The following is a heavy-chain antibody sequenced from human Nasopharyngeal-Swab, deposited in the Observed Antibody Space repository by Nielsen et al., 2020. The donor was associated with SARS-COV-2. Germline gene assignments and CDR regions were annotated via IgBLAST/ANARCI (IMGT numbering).Heavy chain of an antibody. CDR2: IKQDGSEK. J-gene: IGHJ5*02. V-gene: IGHV3-7*03. Sequence: VRQAPGKGLEWVANIKQDGSEKYYVDSVKGRFTISRDNAKNSLYLQMNSLGAEDTAVYYCARAQVAYSYGYPWFDPWGQGTLVTVSS. D-gene: IGHD5-18*01. CDR3: ARAQVAYSYGYPWFDP.